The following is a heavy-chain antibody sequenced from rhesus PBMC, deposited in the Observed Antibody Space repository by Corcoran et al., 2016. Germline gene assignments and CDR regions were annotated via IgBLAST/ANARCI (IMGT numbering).Heavy chain of an antibody. D-gene: IGHD5-42*01. CDR3: ARVGSSWSEWDTVGTEWYFDL. CDR2: ISNGGGST. Sequence: EVQLVESGGGLVQPGGSLRLSCAASGFTFSSYGLSWVRPAPGTGLEWVSYISNGGGSTYYADSVKGRFTISRDNSKNMLSLQMNSLRAEDTAVYYCARVGSSWSEWDTVGTEWYFDLWGPGTPITISS. V-gene: IGHV3S5*01. CDR1: GFTFSSYG. J-gene: IGHJ2*01.